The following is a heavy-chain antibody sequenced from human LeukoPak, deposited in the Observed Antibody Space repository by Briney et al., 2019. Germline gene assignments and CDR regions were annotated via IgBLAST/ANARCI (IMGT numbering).Heavy chain of an antibody. CDR1: GFTFSSYE. CDR3: ARERWGLDY. D-gene: IGHD2-21*02. J-gene: IGHJ4*02. V-gene: IGHV3-48*03. Sequence: GGSLRLSCAASGFTFSSYEMNWVRQAPGKGLEWVSYISSSGSTIYYADSVKGRFTISRDNAKNSLDLQMNSLTAEDTAVYYCARERWGLDYWGQGTLVTVSS. CDR2: ISSSGSTI.